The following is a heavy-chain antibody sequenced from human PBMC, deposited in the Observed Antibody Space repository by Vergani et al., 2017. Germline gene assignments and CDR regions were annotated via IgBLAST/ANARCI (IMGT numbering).Heavy chain of an antibody. V-gene: IGHV6-1*01. CDR3: AQSMVRGVITALSYYFDY. Sequence: QVQLQQSGPGLVKPSQTLSLTCAISGDSVSSNSAARNWIRQSPSRGLEWLGRTYYRSKWYNDYAVSVKSRITINPDTSKNQFSLQMNSVTPEDTAVYYCAQSMVRGVITALSYYFDYWGQGTLVTVSS. CDR2: TYYRSKWYN. CDR1: GDSVSSNSAA. J-gene: IGHJ4*02. D-gene: IGHD3-10*01.